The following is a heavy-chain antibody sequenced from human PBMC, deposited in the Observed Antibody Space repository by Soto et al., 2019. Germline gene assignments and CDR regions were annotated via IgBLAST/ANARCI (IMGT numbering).Heavy chain of an antibody. Sequence: SETLSLTCTVSTDSSSFTNSYWDWIRQPPGKGLQWIGSSSYNGGTFYNPSLKGRVVISFDTSKKQSSLQVTSVTAADTAVYFCARHRIEVVWRGFDFWGQGSPVTVSS. V-gene: IGHV4-39*01. CDR1: TDSSSFTNSY. J-gene: IGHJ4*02. D-gene: IGHD3-10*01. CDR3: ARHRIEVVWRGFDF. CDR2: SSYNGGT.